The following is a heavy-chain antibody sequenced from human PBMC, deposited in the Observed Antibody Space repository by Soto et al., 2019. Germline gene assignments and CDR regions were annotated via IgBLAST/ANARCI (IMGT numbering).Heavy chain of an antibody. Sequence: SETLSLTCTVSGGSISSGGYYWSWIRQHPGKGLEWIGYIYYSGSTYYNPSLKSRVTISVDTSKNQFSLKLSSVTAADTAVYYCARAYRDTVTTYYYYMDVWGKGTTVTVSS. V-gene: IGHV4-31*03. J-gene: IGHJ6*03. CDR2: IYYSGST. CDR3: ARAYRDTVTTYYYYMDV. CDR1: GGSISSGGYY. D-gene: IGHD4-4*01.